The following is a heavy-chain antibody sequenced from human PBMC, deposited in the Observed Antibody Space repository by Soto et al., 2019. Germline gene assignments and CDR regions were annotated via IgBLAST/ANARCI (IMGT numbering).Heavy chain of an antibody. D-gene: IGHD1-1*01. Sequence: QITLKEAGPTLLKPTETLTLTCTFSGFSFTTTRMGVGWTRQPPGKALEWLAIIYWDGESRYNPLLRRRLTLTEDTSKNQVVLTMTNMDPKDTATSSCAHRDSTGTTTYFDSWGQGIPVTVAS. CDR3: AHRDSTGTTTYFDS. V-gene: IGHV2-5*02. J-gene: IGHJ4*02. CDR2: IYWDGES. CDR1: GFSFTTTRMG.